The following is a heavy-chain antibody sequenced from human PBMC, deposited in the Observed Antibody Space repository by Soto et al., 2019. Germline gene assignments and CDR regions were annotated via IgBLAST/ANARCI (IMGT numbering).Heavy chain of an antibody. CDR2: IYYSGST. CDR1: GGSISSGGYY. Sequence: SETLSLTCTVSGGSISSGGYYWSWIRQHPGKGLEWIGYIYYSGSTYYNPSLKSRVTISVDTSKNQFSLKLSSVTAADTAVYYCARVMVRQLVRPDYYYYYGMDVWGQGTTVTVSS. CDR3: ARVMVRQLVRPDYYYYYGMDV. J-gene: IGHJ6*02. V-gene: IGHV4-31*03. D-gene: IGHD6-6*01.